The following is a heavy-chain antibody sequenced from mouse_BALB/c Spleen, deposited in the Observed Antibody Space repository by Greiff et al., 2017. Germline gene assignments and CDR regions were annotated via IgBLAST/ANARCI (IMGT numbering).Heavy chain of an antibody. Sequence: EVQLQESGPGLVKPSQSLSLTCSVTGYSITSGYYWNWIRQFPGNKLEWMGYISYDGSNNYNPSLKNRISITRDTSKNQFFLKLNSVTTEDTATYYCARGQLGVAYWGQGTLVTVSA. V-gene: IGHV3-6*02. D-gene: IGHD4-1*02. CDR3: ARGQLGVAY. CDR2: ISYDGSN. J-gene: IGHJ3*01. CDR1: GYSITSGYY.